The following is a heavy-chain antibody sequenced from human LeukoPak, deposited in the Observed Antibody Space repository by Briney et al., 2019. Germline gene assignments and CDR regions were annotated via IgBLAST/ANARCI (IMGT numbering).Heavy chain of an antibody. CDR2: INSDGSST. D-gene: IGHD1-26*01. Sequence: GGSLRLSCAASGFSFSSYWMHWVRQAPGKGLVWVSRINSDGSSTNYADSVKGRFTISRDNARNTLYLQMNSLRAEDTAVYYCAKDREVVGVDYWGQGTLVTVSS. V-gene: IGHV3-74*01. J-gene: IGHJ4*02. CDR3: AKDREVVGVDY. CDR1: GFSFSSYW.